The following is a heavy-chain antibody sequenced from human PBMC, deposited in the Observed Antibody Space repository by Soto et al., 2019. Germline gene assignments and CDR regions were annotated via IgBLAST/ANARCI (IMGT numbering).Heavy chain of an antibody. CDR1: GFTFSSYA. D-gene: IGHD3-16*01. CDR3: AKVPFMSTFYFDY. V-gene: IGHV3-23*01. Sequence: EVQLLESGGGLVQPGGSLRLSCAASGFTFSSYAMSWVRQAPGKGLEWVSAISGSGGSTYYADSVKGRFTISRDNSNNTLYLQMNSLRAEDTAVYYCAKVPFMSTFYFDYWGQGTLVTVSS. J-gene: IGHJ4*02. CDR2: ISGSGGST.